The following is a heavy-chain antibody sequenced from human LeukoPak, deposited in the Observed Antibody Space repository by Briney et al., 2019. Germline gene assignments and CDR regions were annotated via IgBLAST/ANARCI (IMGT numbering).Heavy chain of an antibody. V-gene: IGHV3-48*03. CDR1: GFTFSSYE. Sequence: GGSLRLSCAASGFTFSSYEMNWVRQAPGKGLEWVSYISSSGSTIYYADSVKGRFTISRDNAKNSLYLQMNNLRAEDTAVYYCAGGDVERKRVYYFDYWGKGTLVTSSS. CDR2: ISSSGSTI. CDR3: AGGDVERKRVYYFDY. D-gene: IGHD2-15*01. J-gene: IGHJ4*02.